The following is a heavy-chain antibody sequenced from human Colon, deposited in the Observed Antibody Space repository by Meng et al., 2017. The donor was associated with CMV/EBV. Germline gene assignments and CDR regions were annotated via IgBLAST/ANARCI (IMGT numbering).Heavy chain of an antibody. CDR2: INGKTGDT. D-gene: IGHD1-7*01. CDR3: VRENWIYDY. Sequence: QVQVVQSGAEVKKHAASVKISCKTSGYIFSNYYVHWIRQAPGQGLECLGWINGKTGDTDYTQKFHGRVTLTRDTSISTVYMELNSLTSDDTAVYYCVRENWIYDYWGQGTLVTVSS. V-gene: IGHV1-2*02. CDR1: GYIFSNYY. J-gene: IGHJ4*02.